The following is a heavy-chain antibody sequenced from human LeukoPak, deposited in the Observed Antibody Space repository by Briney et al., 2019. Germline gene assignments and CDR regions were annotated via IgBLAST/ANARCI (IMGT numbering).Heavy chain of an antibody. J-gene: IGHJ4*02. CDR3: ARSLVTTVTQFLDY. CDR1: GGSSSGYY. D-gene: IGHD4-17*01. CDR2: INHSGST. V-gene: IGHV4-34*01. Sequence: PSETLSLTCAVYGGSSSGYYWSWIRQPPGKGLEWIGEINHSGSTNYNPSLKSRVTISVDTSKNQFSLKLSSVTAADTAVYYCARSLVTTVTQFLDYWGQGTLVTVSS.